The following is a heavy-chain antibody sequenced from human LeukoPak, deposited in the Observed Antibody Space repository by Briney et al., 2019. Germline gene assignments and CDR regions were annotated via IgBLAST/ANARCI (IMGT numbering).Heavy chain of an antibody. V-gene: IGHV4-34*01. Sequence: PSETLSLTCAVSGGSFTPYYYNWIRQPPGKGLEWIGEINHGGSTNYNSSLKSRVTISLDTSKNQFSLKLSSVTAADTAVYYCARTRRGPHYGPMDYWGQGTLVTVSS. J-gene: IGHJ4*02. CDR3: ARTRRGPHYGPMDY. CDR1: GGSFTPYY. CDR2: INHGGST. D-gene: IGHD4-17*01.